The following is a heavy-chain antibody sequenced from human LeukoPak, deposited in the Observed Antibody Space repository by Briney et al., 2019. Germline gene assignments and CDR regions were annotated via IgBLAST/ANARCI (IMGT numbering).Heavy chain of an antibody. CDR2: ISWNSGSI. V-gene: IGHV3-9*01. CDR1: GFTFDDYA. J-gene: IGHJ4*02. CDR3: AKALEQETVIALDS. D-gene: IGHD6-13*01. Sequence: PGRSLRLSCAASGFTFDDYAMHWVRQAPGKGLEWVSGISWNSGSIGYADSVKGRFTISRDNSKNTLYLQMNSLRAEDTSIYFCAKALEQETVIALDSWGQGTLVTVSS.